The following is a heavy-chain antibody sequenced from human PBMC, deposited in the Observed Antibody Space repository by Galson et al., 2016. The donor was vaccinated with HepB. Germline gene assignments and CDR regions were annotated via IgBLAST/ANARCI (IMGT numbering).Heavy chain of an antibody. J-gene: IGHJ6*02. CDR3: ARGLRNDFWSGYYYGLDV. Sequence: ETLSLTCAIYGGSLSGYCWSWIRQPPGKGLEWIGDINHSGSTNYIPSLESRVTISLDRSKNQVSLNLSSVTAADTAVYYCARGLRNDFWSGYYYGLDVWGQGTTVTVSS. D-gene: IGHD3-3*01. V-gene: IGHV4-34*01. CDR2: INHSGST. CDR1: GGSLSGYC.